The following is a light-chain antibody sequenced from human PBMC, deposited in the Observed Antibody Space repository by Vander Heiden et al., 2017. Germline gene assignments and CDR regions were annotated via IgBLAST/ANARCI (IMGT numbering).Light chain of an antibody. Sequence: DIQMTQSPSSLSASVGDRVTITCRASQSISSYLNWYQQKPGKAPKLLIYAASSLQSGVPSRFSGSASGTDFTLTISSLQPEDFATYYCQQCDSTAPTFGGGTKVEIK. CDR2: AAS. V-gene: IGKV1-39*01. CDR1: QSISSY. CDR3: QQCDSTAPT. J-gene: IGKJ4*01.